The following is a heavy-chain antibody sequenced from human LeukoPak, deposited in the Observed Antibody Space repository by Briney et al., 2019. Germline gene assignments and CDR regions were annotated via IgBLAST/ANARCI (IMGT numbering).Heavy chain of an antibody. V-gene: IGHV1-69*01. CDR2: IIPIFGTA. CDR1: GGTFSSYA. Sequence: ASVRVSCKASGGTFSSYAISWVRQAPGQGLEWMGGIIPIFGTANCAQKFQGRVTITADEFTNTSYMELSSLRSEDTAVYYCARENVVVPAASGFYYYYYGLDVWGQGTTVTVSS. J-gene: IGHJ6*02. CDR3: ARENVVVPAASGFYYYYYGLDV. D-gene: IGHD2-2*01.